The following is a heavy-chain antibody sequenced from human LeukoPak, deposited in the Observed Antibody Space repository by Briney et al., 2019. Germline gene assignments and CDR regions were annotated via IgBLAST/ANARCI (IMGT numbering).Heavy chain of an antibody. J-gene: IGHJ4*02. Sequence: GGSLRLSCAASGFAISHAWMTWVRKAPRKGLEWVGRITRVNAGGTTDYAAPVKGRFTISRDDSKNTLYLQMDSLKTEDTAVYYCSDMSSLWGQGTLVTVSS. CDR2: ITRVNAGGTT. CDR3: SDMSSL. V-gene: IGHV3-15*01. CDR1: GFAISHAW. D-gene: IGHD2-15*01.